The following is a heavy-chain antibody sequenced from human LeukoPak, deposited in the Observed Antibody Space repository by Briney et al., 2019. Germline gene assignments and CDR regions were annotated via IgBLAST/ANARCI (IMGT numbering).Heavy chain of an antibody. CDR1: GFTFSNAW. Sequence: GGSLRLSCAASGFTFSNAWMSWVCQAPGKGLEWVGRIKSKTDGGTTDYAAPVKGRFTISRDDSKNTLYLQMNSLKTEDTAVYYCTTDIGHLFCSSTSCYVGIPWGQGTLVTVSS. D-gene: IGHD2-2*01. CDR3: TTDIGHLFCSSTSCYVGIP. V-gene: IGHV3-15*01. CDR2: IKSKTDGGTT. J-gene: IGHJ5*02.